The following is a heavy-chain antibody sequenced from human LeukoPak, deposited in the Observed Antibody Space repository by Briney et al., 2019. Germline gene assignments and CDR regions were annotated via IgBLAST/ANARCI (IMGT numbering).Heavy chain of an antibody. CDR3: AKKGQFDC. V-gene: IGHV3-66*01. J-gene: IGHJ4*02. CDR1: GFTVSSNY. CDR2: IYSGGDT. Sequence: GGSLRLSCAASGFTVSSNYMTWVRQAPGKGLEWVSLIYSGGDTFYTDSVKGRFTISRDNSKNTLYLQMNSLRVEDTAVYYCAKKGQFDCWGQGTLVTVSS.